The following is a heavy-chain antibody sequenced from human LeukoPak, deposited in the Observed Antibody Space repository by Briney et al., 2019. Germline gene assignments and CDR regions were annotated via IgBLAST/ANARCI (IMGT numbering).Heavy chain of an antibody. D-gene: IGHD6-13*01. CDR2: IYYSGST. CDR3: ARHRIPAADDAFDI. V-gene: IGHV4-39*01. Sequence: SETLSLTCTVSGGSISSSSYYWGWIRQPRGKGLEWIGSIYYSGSTYDTPSLKSRVTISVDTSKNQFSLKLNSVTAADTAVYYCARHRIPAADDAFDIWGQGTMVTVSS. CDR1: GGSISSSSYY. J-gene: IGHJ3*02.